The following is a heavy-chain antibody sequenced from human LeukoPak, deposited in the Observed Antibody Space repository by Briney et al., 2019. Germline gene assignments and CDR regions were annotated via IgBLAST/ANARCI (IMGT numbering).Heavy chain of an antibody. Sequence: ASVKVSCKASGFTFTSSAMQWVRQARGQRLEWIGWIVVGSGNTNYAQKFQERVTITRDMSTSTAYMELSSLRSEDTAVYYCARGTSQLYCSSTSCYSGYYYYMDVWGKGTTVTISS. CDR3: ARGTSQLYCSSTSCYSGYYYYMDV. D-gene: IGHD2-2*01. CDR2: IVVGSGNT. CDR1: GFTFTSSA. V-gene: IGHV1-58*02. J-gene: IGHJ6*03.